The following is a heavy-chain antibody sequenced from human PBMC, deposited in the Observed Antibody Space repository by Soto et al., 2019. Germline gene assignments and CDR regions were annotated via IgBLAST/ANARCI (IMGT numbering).Heavy chain of an antibody. CDR3: ARASGRDYYYGMGG. CDR1: GYTFIGYY. Sequence: QVQLVQSGAEVKKPGASVNISCKASGYTFIGYYMNWVRQAPGQGLEWMGWINPSTGGAHSAQKFQGWVTMTSDRSSSTAYVELRGLKSDDSAVYFCARASGRDYYYGMGGWGQGTTVIVSS. J-gene: IGHJ6*02. CDR2: INPSTGGA. V-gene: IGHV1-2*04.